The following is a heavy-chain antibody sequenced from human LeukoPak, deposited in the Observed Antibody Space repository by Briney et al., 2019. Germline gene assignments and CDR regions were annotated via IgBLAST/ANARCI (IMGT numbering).Heavy chain of an antibody. J-gene: IGHJ4*02. V-gene: IGHV4-38-2*02. CDR3: ARSRSGSYSYFDY. CDR1: GYSISSGYY. CDR2: IYHSGST. Sequence: SETLSLTCTVSGYSISSGYYWGWIRQPPGKGLEWIGSIYHSGSTYYNPSLKSRVTISVDTSKNQFSLKLSSVTAADTAVYYCARSRSGSYSYFDYWGQGTLVTVSS. D-gene: IGHD1-26*01.